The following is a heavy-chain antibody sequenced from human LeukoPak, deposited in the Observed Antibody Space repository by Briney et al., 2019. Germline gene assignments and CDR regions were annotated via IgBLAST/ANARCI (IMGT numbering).Heavy chain of an antibody. CDR2: IYPGDSHT. CDR1: GYSFTSYW. Sequence: GEALKISCKGSGYSFTSYWIGWVRQMPGKGLEWMGIIYPGDSHTRYSPSFQGQVTISADKSIRTAYPQWSSLRASDTAMYYCARHVGLSTPGGWLDYWGKGTLVPVSS. D-gene: IGHD6-19*01. J-gene: IGHJ4*02. V-gene: IGHV5-51*01. CDR3: ARHVGLSTPGGWLDY.